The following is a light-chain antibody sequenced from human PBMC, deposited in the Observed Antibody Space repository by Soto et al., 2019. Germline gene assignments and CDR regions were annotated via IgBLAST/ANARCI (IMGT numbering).Light chain of an antibody. CDR3: TSSTSSSTPYV. CDR2: DVS. V-gene: IGLV2-14*01. CDR1: SSDVGGYTY. Sequence: QSALTQPASVSGSPGQSITISCAGTSSDVGGYTYVSWYQQHPGKAPKLMIYDVSNRPSGVSNRFSGSKSGNTAPLTISGLQAEDEADYYCTSSTSSSTPYVFGGGTKVTVL. J-gene: IGLJ1*01.